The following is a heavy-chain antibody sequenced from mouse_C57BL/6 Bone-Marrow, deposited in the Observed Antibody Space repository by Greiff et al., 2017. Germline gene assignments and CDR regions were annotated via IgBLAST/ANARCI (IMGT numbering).Heavy chain of an antibody. V-gene: IGHV5-17*01. Sequence: EVQGVESGGGLVKPGGSLKLSCAASGFTFSDYGMHWVRQAPEKGLEWVAYISSGSSTIYYADTVKGRFTISRDNAKNTLFLQMTSLRSEDTAMYYCARLGLYYYGSSYYYAMDYWGQGTSVTVSS. CDR2: ISSGSSTI. CDR3: ARLGLYYYGSSYYYAMDY. J-gene: IGHJ4*01. CDR1: GFTFSDYG. D-gene: IGHD1-1*01.